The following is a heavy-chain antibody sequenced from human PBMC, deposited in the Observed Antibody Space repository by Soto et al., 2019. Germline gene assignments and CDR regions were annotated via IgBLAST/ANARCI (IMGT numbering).Heavy chain of an antibody. V-gene: IGHV1-46*01. CDR3: AGGGAARPVSYFGWLLQVFDC. CDR2: LNPSGGST. J-gene: IGHJ4*01. CDR1: GYTFTSYY. D-gene: IGHD3-9*01. Sequence: GASLKASCKASGYTFTSYYMHWFRPAPGQGLEWMGILNPSGGSTSYAQKFQGRVTMTRDTYRIRVYIELSSLRSEDTAGYYCAGGGAARPVSYFGWLLQVFDCWG.